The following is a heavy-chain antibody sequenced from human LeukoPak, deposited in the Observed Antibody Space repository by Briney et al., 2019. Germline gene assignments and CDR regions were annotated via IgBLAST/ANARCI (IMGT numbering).Heavy chain of an antibody. CDR2: IWYDGSNK. Sequence: PGGSLRLSCAASGFTFSSYGMHWVRQAPGKGLEWVAVIWYDGSNKYYADSVKGRFTISRDNSKNMLYLQMNSLRAEDTAVYYCARDREMATISCDYWGQGTLVTVSS. CDR3: ARDREMATISCDY. D-gene: IGHD5-24*01. J-gene: IGHJ4*02. CDR1: GFTFSSYG. V-gene: IGHV3-33*01.